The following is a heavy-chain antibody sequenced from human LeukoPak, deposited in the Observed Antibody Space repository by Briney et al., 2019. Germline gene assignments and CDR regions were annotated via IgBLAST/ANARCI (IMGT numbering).Heavy chain of an antibody. Sequence: GGSLRLSCAASGFTFDDYAMHWVRQAPGKGLEWVAFIRYDGSNKYYADSVKGRFTISRDNSKNTLYLQMNSLRAEDTAVYYCAKDSGYCSSTSCYVYYFDYWGQGTLVTVSS. J-gene: IGHJ4*02. CDR3: AKDSGYCSSTSCYVYYFDY. CDR1: GFTFDDYA. CDR2: IRYDGSNK. V-gene: IGHV3-30*02. D-gene: IGHD2-2*01.